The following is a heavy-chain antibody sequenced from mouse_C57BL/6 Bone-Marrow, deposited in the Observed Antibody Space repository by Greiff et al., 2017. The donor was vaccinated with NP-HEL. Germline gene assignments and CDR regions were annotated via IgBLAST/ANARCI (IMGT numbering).Heavy chain of an antibody. CDR1: GYTFTSYW. J-gene: IGHJ1*03. CDR3: ARQAITTVVYWYFDV. D-gene: IGHD1-1*01. CDR2: IDPSDSYT. Sequence: QVQLQQSGAELVMPGASVKLSCKASGYTFTSYWMHWVKQRPGQGLEWIGEIDPSDSYTNYNQKFKGKSTLTVDKSSSTAYMHLSSLTSEDSAVYYCARQAITTVVYWYFDVWGTGTTVTVSS. V-gene: IGHV1-69*01.